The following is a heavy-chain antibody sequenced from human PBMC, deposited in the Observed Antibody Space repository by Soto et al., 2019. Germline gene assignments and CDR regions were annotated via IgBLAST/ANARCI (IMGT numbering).Heavy chain of an antibody. Sequence: GGSLRLSCAASGFTFDDYAMHWVRQAPGKGLEWVSGISWNSGSIGYADSVKGRFTISRDNAKNSLYLQMNSLRAEDTALYYCAKEERLFDILTGYSWFDPWGQGTLVTVSS. CDR1: GFTFDDYA. CDR2: ISWNSGSI. V-gene: IGHV3-9*01. J-gene: IGHJ5*02. D-gene: IGHD3-9*01. CDR3: AKEERLFDILTGYSWFDP.